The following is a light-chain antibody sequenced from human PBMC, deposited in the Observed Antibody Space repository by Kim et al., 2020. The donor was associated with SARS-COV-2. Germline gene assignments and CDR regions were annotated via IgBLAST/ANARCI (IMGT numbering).Light chain of an antibody. Sequence: DIQLTQSPSFLYASVGDRVTLTCRASQGIVTYLAWYQQKPGKAPNLLIYGASILQSGVPSRFRGSGSGTKFTLTISSLQPEDFATYYCQQFHSPLSFGGGTKLEI. CDR3: QQFHSPLS. V-gene: IGKV1-9*01. CDR2: GAS. J-gene: IGKJ4*01. CDR1: QGIVTY.